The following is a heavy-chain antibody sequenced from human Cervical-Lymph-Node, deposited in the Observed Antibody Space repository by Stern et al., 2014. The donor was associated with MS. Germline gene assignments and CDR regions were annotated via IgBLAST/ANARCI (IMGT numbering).Heavy chain of an antibody. D-gene: IGHD5-24*01. CDR1: GFSLNYYT. CDR2: ISNDGSRV. Sequence: VQLVESGGGVVQPGRSLRLSCSVSGFSLNYYTMHCVRQAPGKGLEWVAVISNDGSRVDYLDSVKGRFTISRDNSKNTLYLQMNNLKSGDTAVYFCAREDEFDYWGQGTLVTVSS. CDR3: AREDEFDY. V-gene: IGHV3-30*04. J-gene: IGHJ4*02.